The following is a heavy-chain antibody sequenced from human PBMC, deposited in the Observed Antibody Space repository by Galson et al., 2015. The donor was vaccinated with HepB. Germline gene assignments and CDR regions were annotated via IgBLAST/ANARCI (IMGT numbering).Heavy chain of an antibody. CDR1: GFSLSTSGMC. V-gene: IGHV2-70*11. CDR2: IDWDDDK. D-gene: IGHD6-13*01. Sequence: PALVKPTQTLTLTCTFSGFSLSTSGMCVSWIRQPPGKALEWLARIDWDDDKYYSTSLKTRLTISKDTSKNQVVLRMTNMDPVDTATYYCARIQTHPAAADYWGQGTLVTVSS. J-gene: IGHJ4*02. CDR3: ARIQTHPAAADY.